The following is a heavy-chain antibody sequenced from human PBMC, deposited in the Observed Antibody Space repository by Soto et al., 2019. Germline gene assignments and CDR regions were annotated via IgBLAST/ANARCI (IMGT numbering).Heavy chain of an antibody. D-gene: IGHD6-13*01. Sequence: GGSLRLSCAASGFTFSSYSMNWVRQAPGKGLEWVSSISSSSSYIYYADSVKGRFTISRDNAKNSLYLQMNSLRAEDTAVYYCAREAVAGAGTGWGYGMDVWGEGTTVTVSS. CDR1: GFTFSSYS. V-gene: IGHV3-21*01. CDR2: ISSSSSYI. CDR3: AREAVAGAGTGWGYGMDV. J-gene: IGHJ6*04.